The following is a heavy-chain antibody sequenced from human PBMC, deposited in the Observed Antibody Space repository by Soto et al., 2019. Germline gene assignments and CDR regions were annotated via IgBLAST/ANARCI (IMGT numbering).Heavy chain of an antibody. D-gene: IGHD2-2*01. CDR2: MNPINGAT. Sequence: ASVKASCKASGYDFTAYDINWVRQASGQGLEWMGWMNPINGATGSARRFQGRVSMTRNTATATAYLELTSLRSDDSAVYFCGRGPSPRAPAGGTPYYYAMDVWGQGTTVTVSS. J-gene: IGHJ6*02. CDR1: GYDFTAYD. V-gene: IGHV1-8*02. CDR3: GRGPSPRAPAGGTPYYYAMDV.